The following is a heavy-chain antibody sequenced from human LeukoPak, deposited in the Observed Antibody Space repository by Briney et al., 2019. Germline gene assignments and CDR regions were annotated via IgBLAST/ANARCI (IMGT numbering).Heavy chain of an antibody. J-gene: IGHJ6*04. CDR3: ARVGGSSWYDYYYYGMDV. V-gene: IGHV3-53*01. D-gene: IGHD6-13*01. Sequence: PGGSLRLSCAASGFTVSSNFLSWVRQAPGKGLEWVSVIYSGGSTYYADSVKGRFTISRDNSKNTLYLQMNSLRAEDTAVYYRARVGGSSWYDYYYYGMDVWGKGTTVTVSS. CDR2: IYSGGST. CDR1: GFTVSSNF.